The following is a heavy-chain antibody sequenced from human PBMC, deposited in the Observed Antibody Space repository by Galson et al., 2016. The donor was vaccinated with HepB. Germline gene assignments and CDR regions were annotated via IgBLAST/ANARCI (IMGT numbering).Heavy chain of an antibody. CDR1: GFTFSSYA. J-gene: IGHJ2*01. V-gene: IGHV3-30*04. Sequence: SLRLSCAASGFTFSSYAMHWVRQAPGKGLEWVAVISYDGSSKYYADSVKGRFTISRDNSKNTLYVQMNSLNFEDTAVYYCARVSVVRRYFDLWGRGTLVTVSS. D-gene: IGHD3-22*01. CDR3: ARVSVVRRYFDL. CDR2: ISYDGSSK.